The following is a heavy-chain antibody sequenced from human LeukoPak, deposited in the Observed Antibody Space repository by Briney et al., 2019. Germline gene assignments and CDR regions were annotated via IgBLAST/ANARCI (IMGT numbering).Heavy chain of an antibody. J-gene: IGHJ4*02. D-gene: IGHD2-2*01. CDR3: ARGRPVNYCSSTSCRKFDY. CDR1: DGSFSGYY. CDR2: INHSGST. Sequence: SETLSLTCAVYDGSFSGYYWSWIRQPPGKGLEWIGEINHSGSTNYNPSLKSRVTISVDTSKNQFSLKLSSVTAADTAVYYCARGRPVNYCSSTSCRKFDYWGQGTLVTVSS. V-gene: IGHV4-34*01.